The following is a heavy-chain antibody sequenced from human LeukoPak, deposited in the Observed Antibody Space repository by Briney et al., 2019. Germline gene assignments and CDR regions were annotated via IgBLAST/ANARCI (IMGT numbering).Heavy chain of an antibody. CDR1: GYIYTSYD. Sequence: ASVKVSCKASGYIYTSYDINWVRQATGHGVEGMGWMNPNSGNKGYAQKFQGRVTITRNTSISTAYMELSSLRSEDTAVYYCARGGDTARVRYYYYYYMDVWGKGTTVTVSS. CDR2: MNPNSGNK. CDR3: ARGGDTARVRYYYYYYMDV. J-gene: IGHJ6*03. V-gene: IGHV1-8*03. D-gene: IGHD5-18*01.